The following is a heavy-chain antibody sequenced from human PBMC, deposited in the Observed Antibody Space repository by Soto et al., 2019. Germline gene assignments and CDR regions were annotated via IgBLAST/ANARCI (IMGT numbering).Heavy chain of an antibody. J-gene: IGHJ5*02. CDR3: ARVVPGADAWFGL. V-gene: IGHV1-18*01. CDR2: ISLNSDGT. Sequence: QVQLVQSGGEVKRPGASVKVSCKTSGYTFSNYGITSVRQAPGQPLEWLGWISLNSDGTNYAQKFQGRVTMTTDTATTTAYMELRSLRSEDTAVYYCARVVPGADAWFGLWGEGTLVTVAS. D-gene: IGHD2-2*01. CDR1: GYTFSNYG.